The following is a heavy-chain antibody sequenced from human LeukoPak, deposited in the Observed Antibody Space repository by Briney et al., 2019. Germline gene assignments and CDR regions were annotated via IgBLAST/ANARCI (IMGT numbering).Heavy chain of an antibody. D-gene: IGHD4-23*01. CDR3: ASFWGPTNYGGNSGDY. CDR2: ISWNSGSI. J-gene: IGHJ4*02. Sequence: GGSLRLSCAASGFTFDDYAMHWVRQAPGKGLEWVSGISWNSGSIGYADSVKGRFTISRDNAKNSLYLQMNSLRAEDTALYYCASFWGPTNYGGNSGDYWGQGTLVTISS. V-gene: IGHV3-9*01. CDR1: GFTFDDYA.